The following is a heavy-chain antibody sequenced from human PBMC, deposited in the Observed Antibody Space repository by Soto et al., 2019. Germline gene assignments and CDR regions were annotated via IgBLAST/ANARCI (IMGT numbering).Heavy chain of an antibody. V-gene: IGHV3-48*03. J-gene: IGHJ4*02. CDR3: ERDLTNYFDY. D-gene: IGHD3-9*01. CDR1: GFTFSNYE. CDR2: INSGVSSI. Sequence: XESLSLSCASSGFTFSNYEMNWVRQAPGKGLEWVSYINSGVSSIYYADSVKGRFTISRDNAKNSLYLQMNSLRAEDTAFYYCERDLTNYFDYWGQRTLVTVSS.